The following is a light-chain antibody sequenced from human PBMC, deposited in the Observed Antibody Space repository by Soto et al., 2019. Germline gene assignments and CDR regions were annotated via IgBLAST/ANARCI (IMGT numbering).Light chain of an antibody. V-gene: IGKV1-5*01. J-gene: IGKJ1*01. Sequence: DIQMTQSPSTLSASVGDTVTVTCLASQSFSGWLAWYQQKPGEAPKLLIYXASALPRXVPSRFSGSGSGTKFTLTIASLQPDDFATYYCQQYETFSGTFGPGTKVDIK. CDR1: QSFSGW. CDR3: QQYETFSGT. CDR2: XAS.